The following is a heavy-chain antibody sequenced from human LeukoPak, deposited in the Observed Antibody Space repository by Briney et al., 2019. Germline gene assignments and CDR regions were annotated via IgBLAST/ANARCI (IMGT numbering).Heavy chain of an antibody. CDR2: MNPNSGNT. D-gene: IGHD6-13*01. CDR3: ARGVRQQLTPGLYMDV. J-gene: IGHJ6*03. Sequence: ASVKVSCKASGYTFTSYGISWVRQATGQGLEWMGWMNPNSGNTGYAQKFQGRVTMTRNTSISAAYMELSSLRSEDTAVYYCARGVRQQLTPGLYMDVWGKGTTVTISS. V-gene: IGHV1-8*02. CDR1: GYTFTSYG.